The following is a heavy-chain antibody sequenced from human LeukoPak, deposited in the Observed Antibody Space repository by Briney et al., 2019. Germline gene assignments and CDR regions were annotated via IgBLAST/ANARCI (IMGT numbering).Heavy chain of an antibody. Sequence: GGSLRLSCAASGFTFSSYTMSWVRQAPGKGLEWVSGIRDGGDVTYYADSVKGRFTISRDNSKNTLDLQMNSLRVEDTAVYYCAKGLYSSGPFDYWGQGTLVTVSS. CDR3: AKGLYSSGPFDY. J-gene: IGHJ4*02. CDR2: IRDGGDVT. D-gene: IGHD6-19*01. V-gene: IGHV3-23*01. CDR1: GFTFSSYT.